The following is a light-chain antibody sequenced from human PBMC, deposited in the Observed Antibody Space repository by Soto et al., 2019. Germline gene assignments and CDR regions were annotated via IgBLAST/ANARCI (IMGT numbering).Light chain of an antibody. CDR1: QSISSY. J-gene: IGKJ1*01. Sequence: IQMTQSPSSLSASVGDRVTITCRASQSISSYLNWYQQKPGIAPKLLIFAASTLQSGVPSRFSGSGSGTDFTLTISSLQREDFATYFCQQSYSIPHTFGQGTKVDI. CDR2: AAS. CDR3: QQSYSIPHT. V-gene: IGKV1-39*01.